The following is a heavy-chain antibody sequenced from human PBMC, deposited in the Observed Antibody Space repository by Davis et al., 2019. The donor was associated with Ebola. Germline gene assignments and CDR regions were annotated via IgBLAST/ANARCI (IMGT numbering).Heavy chain of an antibody. V-gene: IGHV3-48*01. CDR1: GFTFSSYS. CDR2: ISSSSSTI. J-gene: IGHJ5*02. Sequence: GESLKISCAASGFTFSSYSMNWVRQAPGKGLEWVSYISSSSSTIYYADSVKGRFTISRDNSKNTLYLQMNSLRAEDTAVYYCARGFSTTEGDWLDPWGQGTLVTVSS. CDR3: ARGFSTTEGDWLDP. D-gene: IGHD5/OR15-5a*01.